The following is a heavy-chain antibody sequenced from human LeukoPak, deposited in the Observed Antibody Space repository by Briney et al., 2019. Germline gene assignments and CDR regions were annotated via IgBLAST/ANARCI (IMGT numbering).Heavy chain of an antibody. CDR2: IYYSGST. D-gene: IGHD3-22*01. J-gene: IGHJ2*01. CDR3: ARQYRHYDNSGYYRYWYFDL. CDR1: GGSISSYY. V-gene: IGHV4-59*08. Sequence: SETLSLTCTVSGGSISSYYWSWIRQPPGKGLEWIGYIYYSGSTNYNPSLKSRVTISVDTSKNQFSLKLSSVTAADTAVYYCARQYRHYDNSGYYRYWYFDLWGRGTLVTVSS.